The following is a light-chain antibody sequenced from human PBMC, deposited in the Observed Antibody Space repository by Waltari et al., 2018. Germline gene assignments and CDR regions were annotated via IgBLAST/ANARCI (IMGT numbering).Light chain of an antibody. CDR1: SNIGGYY. J-gene: IGLJ6*01. V-gene: IGLV1-40*01. Sequence: SNIGGYYVQWYQQLPGTAPKLLIYESNQRPSGVSDRFSGSQSGTSASLTITGLQSEDEADYYCQSYDSSLSADVFGSGTKLTVL. CDR3: QSYDSSLSADV. CDR2: ESN.